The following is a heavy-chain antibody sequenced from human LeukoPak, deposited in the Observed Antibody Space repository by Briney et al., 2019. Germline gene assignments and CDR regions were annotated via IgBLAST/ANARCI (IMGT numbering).Heavy chain of an antibody. Sequence: PGGSLRLSCAASGFTFNTYWMAWVRQAPGKGLEWVANIKEDESAKHQADSVKGRFTISRDNAQNSVYLQMSSLRGEDTAVYYCARDVGASLDYWGQGTLVTVSS. V-gene: IGHV3-7*01. CDR3: ARDVGASLDY. J-gene: IGHJ4*02. CDR2: IKEDESAK. CDR1: GFTFNTYW.